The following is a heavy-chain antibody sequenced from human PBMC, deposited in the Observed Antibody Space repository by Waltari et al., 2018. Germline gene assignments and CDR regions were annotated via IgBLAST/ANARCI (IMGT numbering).Heavy chain of an antibody. D-gene: IGHD3-3*01. CDR3: ARGEERRFFDYYFMDV. CDR2: ISKSGSSL. CDR1: GFTFSDYY. Sequence: QVQLVESGGGLVKPGGSLRLSCAASGFTFSDYYMSWIRQAPGKGLEWVEYISKSGSSLYYTDSVKGRFTISRDNAKNSRYLQMNSLRAEDTAVYYCARGEERRFFDYYFMDVWGKGTTVTVSS. J-gene: IGHJ6*03. V-gene: IGHV3-11*01.